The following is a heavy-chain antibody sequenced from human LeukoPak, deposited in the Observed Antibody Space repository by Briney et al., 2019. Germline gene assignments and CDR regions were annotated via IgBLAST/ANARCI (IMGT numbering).Heavy chain of an antibody. Sequence: SETLSLTCAVSGGSISSGGYSWSWIRQPPGRGLEWIGYIYHSGSTYYNPSLKSRVTISVDRSKNQFSLKLSSVTAADTAVYYCARAEVERRGLVWFDPWGQGTLVTVSS. J-gene: IGHJ5*02. CDR1: GGSISSGGYS. CDR2: IYHSGST. D-gene: IGHD1-1*01. V-gene: IGHV4-30-2*01. CDR3: ARAEVERRGLVWFDP.